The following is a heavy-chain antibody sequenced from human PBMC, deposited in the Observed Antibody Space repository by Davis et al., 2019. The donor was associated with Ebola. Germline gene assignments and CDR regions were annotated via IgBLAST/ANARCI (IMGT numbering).Heavy chain of an antibody. CDR1: GFTFSSYG. V-gene: IGHV3-30*03. J-gene: IGHJ6*02. CDR2: ISYDGSNK. D-gene: IGHD2-15*01. CDR3: ARDPLGLVAATDYYYYGMDV. Sequence: GESLKISCAASGFTFSSYGMHWVRQAPGKGLEWVAVISYDGSNKYYADSVKGRFTISRDNSKNTLYLQMNSLRAEDTAVYYCARDPLGLVAATDYYYYGMDVWGQGTTVTVSS.